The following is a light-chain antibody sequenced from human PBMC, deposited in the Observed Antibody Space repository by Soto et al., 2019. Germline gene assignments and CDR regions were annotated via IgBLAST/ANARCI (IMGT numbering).Light chain of an antibody. Sequence: EIVMTQSPATLSVSPGERATLSCRASQSVSSNLAWYQHKPGQAPRLLIYGASTRATGIPGRFSASGSGTEFTLTISSLQSEDFAVYYCQHYYNWPRTFGQGTKVDIK. V-gene: IGKV3-15*01. CDR2: GAS. CDR3: QHYYNWPRT. J-gene: IGKJ1*01. CDR1: QSVSSN.